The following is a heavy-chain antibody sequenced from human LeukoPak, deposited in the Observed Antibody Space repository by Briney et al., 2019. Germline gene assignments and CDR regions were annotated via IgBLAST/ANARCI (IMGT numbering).Heavy chain of an antibody. D-gene: IGHD4/OR15-4a*01. Sequence: GGSLRLSCAASGFTFRSHGMHWVRQAPGKGLEWVAVIWYDGSNKYYADSVKGRFTISRDNSKDTLYLQMNSLRVEDTAVYYCAGWCDNRAVDYWGQGTLVTVSS. CDR3: AGWCDNRAVDY. V-gene: IGHV3-33*01. CDR1: GFTFRSHG. CDR2: IWYDGSNK. J-gene: IGHJ4*02.